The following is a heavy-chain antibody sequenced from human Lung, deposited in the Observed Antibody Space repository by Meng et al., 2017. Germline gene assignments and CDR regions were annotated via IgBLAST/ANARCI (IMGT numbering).Heavy chain of an antibody. CDR1: GYTFAAYW. J-gene: IGHJ4*02. Sequence: QLVQSGPEVKKPGASGKLSCKPSGYTFAAYWIHWLRQAPGQGLEWMGRIDPNNDHTQYAQNFQGRVTMTSDTSISTVYMELNGLRSDDTAVYYCARDEDISAAGKLFSDYWGQGTLVTVSS. CDR2: IDPNNDHT. CDR3: ARDEDISAAGKLFSDY. V-gene: IGHV1-2*06. D-gene: IGHD6-13*01.